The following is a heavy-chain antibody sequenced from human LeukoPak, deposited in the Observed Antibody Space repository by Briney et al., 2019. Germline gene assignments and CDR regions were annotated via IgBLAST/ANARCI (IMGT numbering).Heavy chain of an antibody. CDR3: ARDRAYSTYDY. D-gene: IGHD2/OR15-2a*01. CDR1: GFTFSTSW. J-gene: IGHJ4*02. V-gene: IGHV3-7*01. CDR2: IKEDGTVK. Sequence: GGSLRLSCTDSGFTFSTSWMTWLRQPPGKGLEWVADIKEDGTVKNYVEYVKGRFTISRDNAKNSLHLQMNSLRVEDTAIYYCARDRAYSTYDYWGQGTLVRVSS.